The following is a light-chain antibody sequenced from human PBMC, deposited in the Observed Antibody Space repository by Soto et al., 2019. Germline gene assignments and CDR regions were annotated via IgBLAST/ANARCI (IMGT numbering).Light chain of an antibody. J-gene: IGKJ1*01. Sequence: DIQMTQSPSTLSASVGDRVTITCRASQSISSWLAWYQQKPGKAPKLLIYKASSLESGVPSRCSGSGSGTEFTLTISSLQPDDFATYYCQQYNSYSRTWTFGQGTKVEIK. CDR3: QQYNSYSRTWT. CDR1: QSISSW. V-gene: IGKV1-5*03. CDR2: KAS.